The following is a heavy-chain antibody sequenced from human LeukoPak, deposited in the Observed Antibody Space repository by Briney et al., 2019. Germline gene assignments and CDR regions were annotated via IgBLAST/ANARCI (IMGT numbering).Heavy chain of an antibody. CDR3: ARQYYDFWSGFYAADYYFDY. J-gene: IGHJ4*02. V-gene: IGHV3-21*01. CDR2: ISAHSRYI. Sequence: PGGSLRLSCSASGFTFSNAYMSWVRQAPGKGLEWGSSISAHSRYIYYADSVKGRFTISRDNAQTSLYLEMNSLRGEDSAVYYCARQYYDFWSGFYAADYYFDYWGRGTLVTVSS. CDR1: GFTFSNAY. D-gene: IGHD3-3*01.